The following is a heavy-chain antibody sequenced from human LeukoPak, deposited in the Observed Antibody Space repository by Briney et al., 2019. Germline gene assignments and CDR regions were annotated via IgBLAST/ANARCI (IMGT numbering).Heavy chain of an antibody. D-gene: IGHD6-13*01. V-gene: IGHV1-69*05. J-gene: IGHJ4*02. CDR1: GGTFSSYA. CDR2: IIPIFGTA. Sequence: SVKVSCKASGGTFSSYAISWVRQAPGQGLDWMGRIIPIFGTANYAQKFQGRVTITTDESTSTAYMELSSLRSEDTAVYYCARSGAAAGPYFDYWGQGTLVTVSS. CDR3: ARSGAAAGPYFDY.